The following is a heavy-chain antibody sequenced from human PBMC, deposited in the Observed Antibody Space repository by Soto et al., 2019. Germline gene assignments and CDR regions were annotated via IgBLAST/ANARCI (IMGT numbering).Heavy chain of an antibody. CDR3: VKSGDNYNALDY. D-gene: IGHD1-1*01. J-gene: IGHJ4*02. Sequence: PGGSLRLSCTASGFTLSYHYMSWIRQAPGKGLEWIGYSSNSGSSTRYADSVKGRFSISRDNAKNSLYLQINSLRGDDTAIYYCVKSGDNYNALDYWGQGTPVTVSS. CDR2: SSNSGSST. V-gene: IGHV3-11*06. CDR1: GFTLSYHY.